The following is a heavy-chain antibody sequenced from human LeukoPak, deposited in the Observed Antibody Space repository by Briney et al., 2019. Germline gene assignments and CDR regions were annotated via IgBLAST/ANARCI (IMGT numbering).Heavy chain of an antibody. J-gene: IGHJ4*02. CDR2: TYPRDGST. CDR3: ARDQEGFDY. CDR1: GYSFTSNY. V-gene: IGHV1-46*01. Sequence: VASVKVSCKVSGYSFTSNYIHWVRQAPGQGLEWMGMTYPRDGSTSYAQRFQDRVTVTRDTSTSTVHMELSGLRSEDTAVYYCARDQEGFDYWGQGTLVTVSS.